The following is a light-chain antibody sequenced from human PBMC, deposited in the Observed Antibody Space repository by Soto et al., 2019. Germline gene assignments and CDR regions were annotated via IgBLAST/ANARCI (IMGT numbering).Light chain of an antibody. J-gene: IGKJ1*01. CDR2: GAS. Sequence: ENVLTQSPGTLSLSPGERATLSCRASQSVSSNFLAWYQQKPGQAPRLLIYGASNRATGIPDRFSGSGSGTDFTLTISSLQPEDFATYYCLQDYRYPPWTFGQGTKVEIK. CDR1: QSVSSNF. CDR3: LQDYRYPPWT. V-gene: IGKV3-20*01.